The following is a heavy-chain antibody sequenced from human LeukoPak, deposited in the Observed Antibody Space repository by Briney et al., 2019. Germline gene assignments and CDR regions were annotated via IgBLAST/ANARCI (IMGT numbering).Heavy chain of an antibody. CDR3: ASHWYSSGWSGGNYFDY. V-gene: IGHV3-23*01. Sequence: GGSLRLSCAASGFTFSSYAMSWVRQAPGKGLEWVSAISGSDGSTYYADSVKGRFTISRDNSKNTLYLQMNSLRAEDTAVYYCASHWYSSGWSGGNYFDYWGQGTLVTVSS. J-gene: IGHJ4*02. CDR2: ISGSDGST. D-gene: IGHD6-19*01. CDR1: GFTFSSYA.